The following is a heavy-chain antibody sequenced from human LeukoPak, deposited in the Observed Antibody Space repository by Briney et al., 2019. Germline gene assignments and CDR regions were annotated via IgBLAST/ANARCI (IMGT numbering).Heavy chain of an antibody. J-gene: IGHJ1*01. V-gene: IGHV3-74*01. CDR2: INSDGSWT. CDR1: GNYW. Sequence: SGGSLRLSCAASGNYWMHWVRQAPGRGLVWVSHINSDGSWTSYADSVKGRFTISRDNSKNTLYLQMNSLRAEDTAVYYCAKDRGFLEWLLYFQHWGQGTLVTVSS. D-gene: IGHD3-3*01. CDR3: AKDRGFLEWLLYFQH.